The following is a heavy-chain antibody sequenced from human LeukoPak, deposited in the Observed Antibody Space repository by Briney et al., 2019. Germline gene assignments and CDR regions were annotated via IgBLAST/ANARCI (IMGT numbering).Heavy chain of an antibody. D-gene: IGHD2-2*01. J-gene: IGHJ4*02. CDR3: ARDSSTSCCHFDY. Sequence: SETLSLTCTVSGGSISSYYWSWIRQPPGKGLEWIGYIYHSGSTNYNPSLKGRVTISVDTSKNQFSLKLSSVTAADTAVYYCARDSSTSCCHFDYWGQGTLVTVSS. CDR2: IYHSGST. V-gene: IGHV4-59*01. CDR1: GGSISSYY.